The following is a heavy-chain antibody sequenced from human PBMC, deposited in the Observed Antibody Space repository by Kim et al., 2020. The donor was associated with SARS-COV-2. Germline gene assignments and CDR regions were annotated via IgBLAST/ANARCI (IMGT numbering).Heavy chain of an antibody. D-gene: IGHD3-3*01. CDR2: IYYSGST. CDR1: GGSISSGGYY. Sequence: SETLSLTCTVSGGSISSGGYYWSWIRQHPGKGLEWIGYIYYSGSTYYNPSLKSRVTISVDTSKNQCSLKRSSVTAADTAVYYCARAQGRTILGVVIIVSAFDIWGQGTMVTVSS. V-gene: IGHV4-31*03. CDR3: ARAQGRTILGVVIIVSAFDI. J-gene: IGHJ3*02.